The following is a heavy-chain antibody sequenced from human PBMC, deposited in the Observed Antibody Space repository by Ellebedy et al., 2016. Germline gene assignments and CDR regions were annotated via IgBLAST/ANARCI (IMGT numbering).Heavy chain of an antibody. Sequence: GGSLRLSCATSGFTFSSYWMSWVRQAPGKGLEWVANIKQDGSEKYYVDSVKGRFTISRDNAKNSLYLQMNSLRAEDTAVYYCARDQFTLNRGGIDYWGQGTLVTVSS. CDR3: ARDQFTLNRGGIDY. D-gene: IGHD2-15*01. CDR2: IKQDGSEK. V-gene: IGHV3-7*01. J-gene: IGHJ4*02. CDR1: GFTFSSYW.